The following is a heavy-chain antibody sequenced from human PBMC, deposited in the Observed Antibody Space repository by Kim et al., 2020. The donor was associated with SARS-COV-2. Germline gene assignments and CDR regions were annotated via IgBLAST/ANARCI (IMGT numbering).Heavy chain of an antibody. CDR3: ARDLGGYSYGYDYYYGMDV. D-gene: IGHD5-18*01. CDR1: GGSISSYY. CDR2: IYYSGST. Sequence: SETLSLTCTVSGGSISSYYWSWIRQPPGKGLEWIGYIYYSGSTNYNPSLKSRVTISVDTSKNQFSLKLSSVTAADTAVYYCARDLGGYSYGYDYYYGMDVWGQGTTVTVSS. J-gene: IGHJ6*02. V-gene: IGHV4-59*01.